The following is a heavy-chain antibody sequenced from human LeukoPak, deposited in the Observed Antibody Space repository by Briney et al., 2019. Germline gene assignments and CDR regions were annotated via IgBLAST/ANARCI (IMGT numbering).Heavy chain of an antibody. CDR3: ASLTTADAFDI. V-gene: IGHV4-61*05. D-gene: IGHD3-22*01. Sequence: PSETLSLTCTVSGGSISSSSYYWVWIRQPPGKGLEWIGYMYYSGSTNYNPSLKSRVTISVDTSKNQFSLKLSSVTAADTAVFYCASLTTADAFDIWGQGTMVTVSS. CDR1: GGSISSSSYY. J-gene: IGHJ3*02. CDR2: MYYSGST.